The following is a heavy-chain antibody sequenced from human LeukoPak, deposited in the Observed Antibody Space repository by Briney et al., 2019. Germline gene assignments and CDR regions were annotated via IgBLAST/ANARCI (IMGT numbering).Heavy chain of an antibody. V-gene: IGHV3-23*01. CDR2: ISGSGGST. J-gene: IGHJ4*02. CDR1: GFTFSSYV. D-gene: IGHD3-10*01. CDR3: AKEGRYYYGSGSYYKPSDYFDY. Sequence: GGSLRLSCAASGFTFSSYVMSWVRQAPGKGLEWVSAISGSGGSTYYADSVKGRFTISRDNSKNTLYLQMNSLRAEDTAVYYCAKEGRYYYGSGSYYKPSDYFDYWGQGTLVTVSS.